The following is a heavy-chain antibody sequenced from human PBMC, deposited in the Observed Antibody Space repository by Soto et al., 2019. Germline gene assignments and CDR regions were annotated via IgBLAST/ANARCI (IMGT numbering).Heavy chain of an antibody. CDR2: ISAYNGNT. CDR1: GYTFTSYG. CDR3: ARPDIVVVPAAPNYYYYGMDV. D-gene: IGHD2-2*01. V-gene: IGHV1-18*01. J-gene: IGHJ6*02. Sequence: ASVKVSCKASGYTFTSYGISWVRQAPGQGLEWMGWISAYNGNTNYAQKLQGRVTMTTDTSTSTAYMELRSLRSDDTAVYYCARPDIVVVPAAPNYYYYGMDVWGQGTTVTVSS.